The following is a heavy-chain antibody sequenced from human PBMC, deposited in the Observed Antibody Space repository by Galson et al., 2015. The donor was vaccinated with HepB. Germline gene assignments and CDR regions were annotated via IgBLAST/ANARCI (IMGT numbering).Heavy chain of an antibody. CDR2: INPNSGGT. J-gene: IGHJ6*03. V-gene: IGHV1-2*06. D-gene: IGHD2-8*01. CDR1: GYTFTGYY. Sequence: SVKVSCRASGYTFTGYYMHWVRQAPGQGLEWMGRINPNSGGTNYAQKFQGRVTMTRDTSISTAYMELSRLRSDDTAVYYCARDLYVGPNLGYYYMDVWGKGTTVTVSS. CDR3: ARDLYVGPNLGYYYMDV.